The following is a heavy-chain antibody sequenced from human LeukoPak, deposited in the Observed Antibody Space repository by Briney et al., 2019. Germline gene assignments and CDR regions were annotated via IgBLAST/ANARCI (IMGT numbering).Heavy chain of an antibody. CDR2: ISGSGNTI. V-gene: IGHV3-48*03. J-gene: IGHJ4*02. CDR3: AKAGGIIKLRGVYFDY. Sequence: GGTLRLSCAASGFTFSSYEMHWVRHAPARGLEGVRYISGSGNTIYYAEPVRGRFTISRDSSKNTLYLQMNSLRAEDTAVYFCAKAGGIIKLRGVYFDYWGQGTLVTVSS. D-gene: IGHD3-10*01. CDR1: GFTFSSYE.